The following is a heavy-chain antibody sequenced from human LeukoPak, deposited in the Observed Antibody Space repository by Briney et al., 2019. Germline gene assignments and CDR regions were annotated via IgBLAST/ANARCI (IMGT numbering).Heavy chain of an antibody. Sequence: GESLKISCQGPGPSFISYWIAWVRQMAGKGLEWMGIIYPGDSDTRYSPSFQGQVTISADKSISTAYLQWSSLKASDTAMYYCARHGGTTFDPIDYWGQGTLVTVSS. CDR3: ARHGGTTFDPIDY. J-gene: IGHJ4*02. CDR1: GPSFISYW. CDR2: IYPGDSDT. V-gene: IGHV5-51*01. D-gene: IGHD3-16*01.